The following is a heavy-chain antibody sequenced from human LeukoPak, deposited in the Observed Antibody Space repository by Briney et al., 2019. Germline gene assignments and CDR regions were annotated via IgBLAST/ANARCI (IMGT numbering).Heavy chain of an antibody. CDR1: GGSISSGDYY. Sequence: PSETLSLTCTVSGGSISSGDYYWSWIRQPPGKGLEWIGYSYYSGSTYYNPSLKSRVTISVDTSKNQFSLKLSSVTAADTAVYYCARVSPSSWYFDYWGQGTLVTVSS. CDR3: ARVSPSSWYFDY. J-gene: IGHJ4*02. V-gene: IGHV4-30-4*01. CDR2: SYYSGST. D-gene: IGHD6-13*01.